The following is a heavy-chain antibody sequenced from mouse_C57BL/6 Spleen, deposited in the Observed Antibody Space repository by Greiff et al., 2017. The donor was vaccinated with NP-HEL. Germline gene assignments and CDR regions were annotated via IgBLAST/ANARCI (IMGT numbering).Heavy chain of an antibody. Sequence: EVKLMESGGGLVKPGGSLKLSCAASGFTFSDYGMHWVRQAPEKGLEWVAYISSGSSTIYYADTVKGRFTISRDNAKNTLFLQMTSLRSEDTAMYYCARGYYEAMDYWGQGTSVTVSS. CDR2: ISSGSSTI. V-gene: IGHV5-17*01. J-gene: IGHJ4*01. CDR3: ARGYYEAMDY. CDR1: GFTFSDYG. D-gene: IGHD2-3*01.